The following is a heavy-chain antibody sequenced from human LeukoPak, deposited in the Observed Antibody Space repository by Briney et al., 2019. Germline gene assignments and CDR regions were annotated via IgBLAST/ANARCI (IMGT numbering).Heavy chain of an antibody. Sequence: GGSLRLSCAASEFCVGSNYMTWVRQAPGQGLEWVSLIYSGGSTYYADSVKGRFTISRDNSKNTLYLQMNSLRAEDTAVYHCARGPSGYHNTGGQGTLVTVSS. V-gene: IGHV3-66*01. CDR1: EFCVGSNY. CDR3: ARGPSGYHNT. CDR2: IYSGGST. J-gene: IGHJ4*02. D-gene: IGHD5-12*01.